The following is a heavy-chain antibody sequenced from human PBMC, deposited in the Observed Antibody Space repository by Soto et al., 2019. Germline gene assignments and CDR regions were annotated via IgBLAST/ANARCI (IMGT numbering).Heavy chain of an antibody. CDR1: GFTVSSNY. J-gene: IGHJ4*02. CDR2: IYSGGST. D-gene: IGHD4-17*01. V-gene: IGHV3-53*04. Sequence: GGSLRLSCAASGFTVSSNYMSWVRQAPGKGLEWVSVIYSGGSTYYADSVKGRFTISRHNSKNTLYLQMNSLRAEDTAVYYCARHYGDYRGDFDYWGQGTLVTVSS. CDR3: ARHYGDYRGDFDY.